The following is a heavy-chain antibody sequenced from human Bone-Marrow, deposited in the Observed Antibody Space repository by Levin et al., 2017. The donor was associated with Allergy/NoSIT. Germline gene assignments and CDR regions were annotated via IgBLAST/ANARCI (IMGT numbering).Heavy chain of an antibody. V-gene: IGHV3-11*01. Sequence: PGGSLRLSCAASGFTFSDYYMSWIRQAPGKGLECLASISANGAMTYYADSLKGRFTISRDNSKNSLFLQMDALRVEDTAVYFCARDNATYYDFWTGFANWFDPWGQGTLVTVS. CDR1: GFTFSDYY. J-gene: IGHJ5*02. D-gene: IGHD3-3*01. CDR2: ISANGAMT. CDR3: ARDNATYYDFWTGFANWFDP.